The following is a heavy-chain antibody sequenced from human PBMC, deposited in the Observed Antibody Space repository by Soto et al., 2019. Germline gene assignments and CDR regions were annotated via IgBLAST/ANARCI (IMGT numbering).Heavy chain of an antibody. V-gene: IGHV4-34*01. Sequence: PSETLSLTCAFYCGSFIGYYWSWIRQPPGKGLEWIGEINHSGSTNYNPSLKSRVTISVDTSKNQFSLKLSSVTAADTAVYYCARDLLWFGELPADYYYGMDVWGQGTTVTVSS. CDR2: INHSGST. CDR3: ARDLLWFGELPADYYYGMDV. CDR1: CGSFIGYY. J-gene: IGHJ6*02. D-gene: IGHD3-10*01.